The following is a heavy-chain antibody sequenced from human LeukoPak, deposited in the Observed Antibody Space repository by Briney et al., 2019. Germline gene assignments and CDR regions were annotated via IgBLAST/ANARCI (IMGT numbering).Heavy chain of an antibody. CDR3: AKDRTYCTNAICYNAFDI. D-gene: IGHD2-8*01. V-gene: IGHV3-23*01. Sequence: GGSLRLSCTVSGVSIHQYAMYWVRQAPGKGLEWVSTISGSGGSTYYADSGKGRFTVSRDNSKNTLYLQMNSLRAEDTAVYYCAKDRTYCTNAICYNAFDIWGQGTMITVSS. J-gene: IGHJ3*02. CDR1: GVSIHQYA. CDR2: ISGSGGST.